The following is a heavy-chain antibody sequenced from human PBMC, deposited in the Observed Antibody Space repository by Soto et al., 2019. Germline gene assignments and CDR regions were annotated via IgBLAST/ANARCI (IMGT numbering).Heavy chain of an antibody. V-gene: IGHV3-23*01. CDR2: ISGSGGST. CDR1: GFTFSSYA. Sequence: GGSLRLSCAASGFTFSSYAMSWVRQAPGKGLEWVSAISGSGGSTYYADSVTGRCTISRGNSKNTLDLQKNSRIAEDEAVYYYCKNIGQQGASNFAFDIWGQGTMVTVAS. CDR3: CKNIGQQGASNFAFDI. D-gene: IGHD6-13*01. J-gene: IGHJ3*02.